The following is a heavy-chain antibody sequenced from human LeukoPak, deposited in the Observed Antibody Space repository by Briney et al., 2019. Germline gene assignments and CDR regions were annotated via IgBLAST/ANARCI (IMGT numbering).Heavy chain of an antibody. CDR3: AKSTYYYDTFVNAFDL. CDR2: IYHSGST. V-gene: IGHV4-30-2*01. J-gene: IGHJ3*01. D-gene: IGHD3-22*01. CDR1: GGSISSGGYY. Sequence: KPSETLPLTCTVSGGSISSGGYYWSWIRQPPGKGLEWIGYIYHSGSTYYNPSLKSRVTISVDRSKNQFSLKLNSVTAADTAVYYCAKSTYYYDTFVNAFDLWGQGTVVTVSS.